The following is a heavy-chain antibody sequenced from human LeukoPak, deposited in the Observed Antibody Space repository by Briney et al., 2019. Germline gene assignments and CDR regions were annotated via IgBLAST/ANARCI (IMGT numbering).Heavy chain of an antibody. Sequence: SETLSLTCTVSGYSISSDYYWGWIRPPPGKGLEWVGRIYHTGTTYYNPSLKSRVTMSVDTSKNQFSLKLSSVTAADTAVYYCARDRAYSSGWYGGFYYFDYWGQGTLVTVSS. V-gene: IGHV4-38-2*02. CDR1: GYSISSDYY. CDR3: ARDRAYSSGWYGGFYYFDY. J-gene: IGHJ4*02. D-gene: IGHD6-19*01. CDR2: IYHTGTT.